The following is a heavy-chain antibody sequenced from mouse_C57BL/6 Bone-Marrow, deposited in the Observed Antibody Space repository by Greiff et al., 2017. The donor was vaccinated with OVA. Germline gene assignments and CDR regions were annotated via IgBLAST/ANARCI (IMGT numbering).Heavy chain of an antibody. CDR1: GFNIKDDY. CDR2: IDPENGDT. J-gene: IGHJ3*01. CDR3: TTREYDGAWFAY. D-gene: IGHD2-14*01. Sequence: VQLQQSGAELVRPGASVKLSCTASGFNIKDDYMHWVKQRPEQGLEWIGWIDPENGDTEYASKFQGKATITADTSSNTAYLQLSSLTSEDTAVYYCTTREYDGAWFAYWGQGTLVTVSA. V-gene: IGHV14-4*01.